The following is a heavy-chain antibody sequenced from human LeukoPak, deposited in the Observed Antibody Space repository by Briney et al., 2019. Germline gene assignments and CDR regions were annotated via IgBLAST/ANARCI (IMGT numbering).Heavy chain of an antibody. V-gene: IGHV1-69*13. CDR2: IFPIFGTA. Sequence: SVKVSCKASGGTFSRYTISWVRQAPGQGLVRMGGIFPIFGTANNAQKFQGRVTITENESTSTPYMELSSLRSEDTAVYYCASEGVVVPAAMSPPGYWGQGTLVTVSS. J-gene: IGHJ4*02. CDR1: GGTFSRYT. CDR3: ASEGVVVPAAMSPPGY. D-gene: IGHD2-2*01.